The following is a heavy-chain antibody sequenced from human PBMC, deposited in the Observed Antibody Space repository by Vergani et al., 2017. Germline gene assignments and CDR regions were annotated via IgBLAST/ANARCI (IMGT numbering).Heavy chain of an antibody. Sequence: EVQLLQSGGGVIQPGGSVRLSCAASGFTFSACPMTWVRQAPGKGLEWVSAISGRGVSAYYTDSVKGRFTISRYNSKNMLFLQMNNLRTEDTAIYDCAKQYFVAGNYLFDYWGQGTLVTVSS. CDR1: GFTFSACP. V-gene: IGHV3-23*01. J-gene: IGHJ4*02. CDR3: AKQYFVAGNYLFDY. CDR2: ISGRGVSA. D-gene: IGHD3-9*01.